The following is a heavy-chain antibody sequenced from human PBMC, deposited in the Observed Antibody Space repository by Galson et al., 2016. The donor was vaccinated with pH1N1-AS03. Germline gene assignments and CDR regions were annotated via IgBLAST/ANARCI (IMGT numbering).Heavy chain of an antibody. J-gene: IGHJ4*02. CDR3: ARRGGSSLDY. Sequence: SVKVSCKASGYTFSDYYVHWVRQAPGQELEWMGWINPSSGGTKYAQKFQGRVTMTRDTSISTAFMELSRLTSDDTAVYFCARRGGSSLDYWGQGTLVPVSS. CDR1: GYTFSDYY. V-gene: IGHV1-2*02. D-gene: IGHD1-26*01. CDR2: INPSSGGT.